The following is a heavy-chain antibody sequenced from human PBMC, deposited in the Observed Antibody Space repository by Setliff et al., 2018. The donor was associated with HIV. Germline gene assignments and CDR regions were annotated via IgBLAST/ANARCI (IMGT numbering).Heavy chain of an antibody. J-gene: IGHJ5*02. CDR3: ARDTGSYAAHWFDL. CDR1: GLTFTTYW. D-gene: IGHD3-16*01. Sequence: GGSLRLSCAASGLTFTTYWMTWVRQAPGKGLEWVANIKEDGSERYSVDSVKGRFTISRDNAKNSLYLQMNSLRAEDTAVYYCARDTGSYAAHWFDLWGQGTLVTVSS. V-gene: IGHV3-7*03. CDR2: IKEDGSER.